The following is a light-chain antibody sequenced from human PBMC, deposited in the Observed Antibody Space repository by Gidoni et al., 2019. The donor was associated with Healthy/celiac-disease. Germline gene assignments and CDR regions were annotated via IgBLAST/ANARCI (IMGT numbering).Light chain of an antibody. Sequence: WTQAPGTLSLSPGKRATLSCRASQSVSSSYLAWYQQKPGQAPGLLIYGASSRATGIPDRFSGSGSGTDFTLTISRLEPEDFAVYYCQQYGSSPWSFGQGTKLEIK. CDR3: QQYGSSPWS. CDR2: GAS. V-gene: IGKV3-20*01. CDR1: QSVSSSY. J-gene: IGKJ2*03.